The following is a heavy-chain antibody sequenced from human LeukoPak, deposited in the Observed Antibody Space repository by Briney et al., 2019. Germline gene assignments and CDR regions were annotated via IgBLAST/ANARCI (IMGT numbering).Heavy chain of an antibody. Sequence: SETLSLTCTVSGGSISSYYWSWIRQPPGKGLVWIGYIYYSGSTNYNPSLKSRVTISVDPSKNQFSLKLSSVTAADTAVYYCAREGGGGWATRYGMDVWGQGTTVTVSS. CDR2: IYYSGST. CDR1: GGSISSYY. V-gene: IGHV4-59*12. CDR3: AREGGGGWATRYGMDV. J-gene: IGHJ6*02. D-gene: IGHD2-15*01.